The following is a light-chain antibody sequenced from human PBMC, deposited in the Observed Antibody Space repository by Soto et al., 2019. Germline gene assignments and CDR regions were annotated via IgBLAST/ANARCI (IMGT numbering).Light chain of an antibody. V-gene: IGKV3-11*01. Sequence: EIVLTQSPATLSLSPGERSTLSCRASQTVNSHFAWYQQKPGQAPRLLIYDASYRAAGIPARFSGSGSGTDFTLTVSSLEAEDFALYYCQQYNSYSTFGQGTKVDIK. CDR3: QQYNSYST. CDR2: DAS. J-gene: IGKJ1*01. CDR1: QTVNSH.